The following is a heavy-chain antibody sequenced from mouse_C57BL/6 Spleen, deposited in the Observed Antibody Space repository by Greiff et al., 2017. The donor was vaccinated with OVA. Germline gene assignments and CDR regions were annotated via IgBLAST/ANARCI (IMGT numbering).Heavy chain of an antibody. CDR2: ISDGGSYT. D-gene: IGHD1-1*01. J-gene: IGHJ1*03. CDR1: GFTFSSYA. V-gene: IGHV5-4*01. CDR3: ARDEAITTVVEGWYFDV. Sequence: EVKVEESGGGLVKPGGSLKLSCAASGFTFSSYAMSWVRQTPEKRLEWVATISDGGSYTYYPDNVKGRFTISRDNAKNNLYLQMSHLKSEDTAMYYCARDEAITTVVEGWYFDVWGTGTTVTVSS.